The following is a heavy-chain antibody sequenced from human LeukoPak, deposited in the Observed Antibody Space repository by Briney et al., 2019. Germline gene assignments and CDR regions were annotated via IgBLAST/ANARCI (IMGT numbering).Heavy chain of an antibody. J-gene: IGHJ5*02. V-gene: IGHV4-34*01. D-gene: IGHD3-10*01. CDR2: INHSGST. Sequence: SETLSLTCAVYGGSFSGYYWSWIRQPPGKGLEWIGGINHSGSTNYNPSLKSRVTISVDTSKNQFSLKLSSVTAADTAVYYCARGSYYGSGSYRGNWFDPWGQGTLVTVSS. CDR3: ARGSYYGSGSYRGNWFDP. CDR1: GGSFSGYY.